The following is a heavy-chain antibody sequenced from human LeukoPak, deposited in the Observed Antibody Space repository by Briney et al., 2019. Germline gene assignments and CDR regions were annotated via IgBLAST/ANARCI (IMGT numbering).Heavy chain of an antibody. D-gene: IGHD5-18*01. CDR3: ARDGRDTAMVTVDY. J-gene: IGHJ4*02. Sequence: PGGSLRLSCAASGFTFSSYAMHWVRQAPGKGLEWVAVISYDGSNKYYADSVKGRFTISRDNSKNTVSLQMNSLRAEDTAVYYCARDGRDTAMVTVDYWGQGTLVTVSS. V-gene: IGHV3-30-3*01. CDR2: ISYDGSNK. CDR1: GFTFSSYA.